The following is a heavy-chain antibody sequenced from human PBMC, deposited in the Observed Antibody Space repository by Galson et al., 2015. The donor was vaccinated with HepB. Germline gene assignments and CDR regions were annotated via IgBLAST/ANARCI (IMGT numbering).Heavy chain of an antibody. CDR2: INPNSGGT. Sequence: SVKVSCKASGYTFTGYYMHWVRQAPGQGLEWMGWINPNSGGTNYAQKFQGRVTMTRDTSISTAYMELSRLRSDDTAVYYCARDLVGATTPPDYFDYWGQGTLVTVSS. CDR1: GYTFTGYY. D-gene: IGHD1-26*01. J-gene: IGHJ4*02. V-gene: IGHV1-2*02. CDR3: ARDLVGATTPPDYFDY.